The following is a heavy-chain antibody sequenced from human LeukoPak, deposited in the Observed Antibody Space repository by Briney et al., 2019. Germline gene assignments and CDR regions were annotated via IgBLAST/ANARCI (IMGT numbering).Heavy chain of an antibody. Sequence: SQTLSLTCTVSGSSISSYYWSCIRQPPGKGLEWIGFIYYSGSTNYNPSLKSRVTISVDTSKNQFSLKLSSVTAADTAVYYCASPGIVSAGTDRGFDYWGPGALVTVSS. D-gene: IGHD6-13*01. J-gene: IGHJ4*02. CDR3: ASPGIVSAGTDRGFDY. CDR2: IYYSGST. V-gene: IGHV4-59*01. CDR1: GSSISSYY.